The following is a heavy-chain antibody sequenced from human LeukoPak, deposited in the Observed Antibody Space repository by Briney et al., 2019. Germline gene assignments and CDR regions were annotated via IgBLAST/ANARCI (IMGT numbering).Heavy chain of an antibody. Sequence: GGSLRLSCAXSGFTFSSYAMSWVSQAPGKGMEWVSAISGSGGSTYYADSVKGRLTISRDNSKNTLYRQMNRVRAEDTAVYYCAKFGRVPDYWGQGTLVTVSS. D-gene: IGHD3-16*01. CDR3: AKFGRVPDY. J-gene: IGHJ4*02. CDR2: ISGSGGST. CDR1: GFTFSSYA. V-gene: IGHV3-23*01.